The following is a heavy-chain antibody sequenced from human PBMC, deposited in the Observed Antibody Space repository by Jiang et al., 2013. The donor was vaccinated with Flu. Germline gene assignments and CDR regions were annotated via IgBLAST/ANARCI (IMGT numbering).Heavy chain of an antibody. CDR3: ARHGTSAMNPSTSAFDI. CDR2: MDPSGSYT. CDR1: YSFTSYW. D-gene: IGHD2-2*01. J-gene: IGHJ3*02. Sequence: YSFTSYWISWVRQMPGKGLEWLGRMDPSGSYTNYSPSFQGHVTISADKSISTAYLQWSSLKASDTAMYYCARHGTSAMNPSTSAFDIWGQGAMVTVSS. V-gene: IGHV5-10-1*01.